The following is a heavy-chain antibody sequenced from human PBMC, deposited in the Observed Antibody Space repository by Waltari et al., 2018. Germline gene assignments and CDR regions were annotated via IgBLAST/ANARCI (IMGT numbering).Heavy chain of an antibody. CDR3: ARDQWELRIFRGKYGMDV. J-gene: IGHJ6*02. CDR1: GYSISSGYY. D-gene: IGHD1-26*01. Sequence: QVQLQESGPGLVKPSETLSLTCAVSGYSISSGYYWGWIRQPPGKGLEWIGSIYHSGSTYYHPSLQSRVTISVDTSKNQFSLKLSSVTAADTAVYYCARDQWELRIFRGKYGMDVWGQGTTVTVSS. V-gene: IGHV4-38-2*02. CDR2: IYHSGST.